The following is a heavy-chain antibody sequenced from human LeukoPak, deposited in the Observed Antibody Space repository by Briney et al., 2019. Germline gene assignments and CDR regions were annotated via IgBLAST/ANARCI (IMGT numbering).Heavy chain of an antibody. CDR3: ARIYPDYHQYGLDV. V-gene: IGHV4-4*02. J-gene: IGHJ6*02. CDR1: GASISSSYR. CDR2: IYHSGST. D-gene: IGHD4/OR15-4a*01. Sequence: PSETLSLTCGVSGASISSSYRWSWVRQPPGKGLEWIGEIYHSGSTNYNPSLKNRVTISLDKSKNQFSLNLSSVTAADSAVYYCARIYPDYHQYGLDVWGPGTTVTVSS.